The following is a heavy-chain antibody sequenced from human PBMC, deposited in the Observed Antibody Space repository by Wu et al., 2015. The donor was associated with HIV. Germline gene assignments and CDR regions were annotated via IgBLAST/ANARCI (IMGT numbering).Heavy chain of an antibody. CDR3: TRFLKPVEYYDRSGPQFGY. J-gene: IGHJ4*02. CDR2: INPQNGDN. D-gene: IGHD3-9*01. V-gene: IGHV1-2*02. CDR1: GHKFTNYY. Sequence: QVQLVQSGAXGVKMPGASVKVSCQASGHKFTNYYIHWVRQAPGQGLEWMGWINPQNGDNNFGMRFQDRVTTTSDRSTRTVYLELSGLTPDDTAMYFCTRFLKPVEYYDRSGPQFGYWGQGTLVSVSS.